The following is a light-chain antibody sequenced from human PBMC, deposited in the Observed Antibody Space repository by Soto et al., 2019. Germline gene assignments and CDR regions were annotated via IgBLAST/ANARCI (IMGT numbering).Light chain of an antibody. CDR2: AAS. J-gene: IGKJ1*01. CDR1: QAITNH. V-gene: IGKV1-27*01. CDR3: QKYSSAPHT. Sequence: DIQMTQSPSSLSPSVGAGITITSRPNQAITNHLAWYQQKAGKVPKLLIYAASILQSGVPSRFSGSASGTEFTLTITSLQPEDVATYYCQKYSSAPHTFGQGTKVEIQ.